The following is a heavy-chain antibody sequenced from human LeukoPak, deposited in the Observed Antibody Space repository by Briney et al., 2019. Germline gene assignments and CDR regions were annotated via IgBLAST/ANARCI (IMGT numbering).Heavy chain of an antibody. CDR3: AKDRPPAYARAGKGAFDI. CDR1: GFTFSSYW. CDR2: ISGSGGST. V-gene: IGHV3-23*01. Sequence: PGGSLRLSCAASGFTFSSYWMSWVRQAPGKGLEWVSIISGSGGSTYYADSVKGRFTISRDNSKNTLYLQMNSLRAEDTAVYYCAKDRPPAYARAGKGAFDIWGQGTMVTVSS. D-gene: IGHD2-2*01. J-gene: IGHJ3*02.